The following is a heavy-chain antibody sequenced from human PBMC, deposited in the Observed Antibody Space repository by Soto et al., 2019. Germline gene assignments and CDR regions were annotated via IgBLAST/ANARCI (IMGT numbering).Heavy chain of an antibody. D-gene: IGHD4-4*01. CDR3: GTVFDL. CDR1: GFIFTGHW. J-gene: IGHJ5*02. Sequence: EEQVVESGGGLVQPGGSLRLSCAASGFIFTGHWMHWVRQGPGKGLDWVSGINNDGGATFYADSVKGRFTISRDNSNNMVYLQMNSLGAEDSAVYYCGTVFDLWGHGTLVTVSS. V-gene: IGHV3-74*01. CDR2: INNDGGAT.